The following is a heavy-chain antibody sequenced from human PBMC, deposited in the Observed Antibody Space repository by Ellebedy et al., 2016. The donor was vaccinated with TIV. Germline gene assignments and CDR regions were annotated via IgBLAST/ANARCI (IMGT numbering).Heavy chain of an antibody. V-gene: IGHV3-30*19. J-gene: IGHJ3*02. CDR2: ISFGISIDGSKR. CDR3: AREVPAGPGAFDI. Sequence: GGSLRLXXVASGFTLTNHGMHWVRQAPGKGLEWVAGISFGISIDGSKRYFADSVKGRFTTSSDSSEETLYLQMNSLRDEDTAMYYCAREVPAGPGAFDIWGQGTLVTVSS. D-gene: IGHD2-2*01. CDR1: GFTLTNHG.